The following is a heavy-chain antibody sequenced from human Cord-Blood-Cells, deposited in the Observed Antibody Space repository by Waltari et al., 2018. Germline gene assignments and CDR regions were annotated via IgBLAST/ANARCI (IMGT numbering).Heavy chain of an antibody. CDR1: GGSISSYY. CDR2: IYTSGST. D-gene: IGHD6-13*01. Sequence: QVQLQESGPGLVKPSETLSLTCTVSGGSISSYYWSWIRQPAGKGLEWIGRIYTSGSTNYNPSLQSRVTMSVDTSKNQFSLKLSSVTAADTAVYYCARDLQSEQGNWFDPWGQGTLVTVSS. CDR3: ARDLQSEQGNWFDP. V-gene: IGHV4-4*07. J-gene: IGHJ5*02.